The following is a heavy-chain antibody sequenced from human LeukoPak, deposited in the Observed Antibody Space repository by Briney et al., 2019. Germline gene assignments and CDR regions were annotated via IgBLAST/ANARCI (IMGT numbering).Heavy chain of an antibody. Sequence: GASVKVSCKASGHILSDHYMQWVRQAPGEGLEWMGWFNHNSHGLNNYAHKFQGRVTMTSDTSISTAYMELSGLRSDDTAVYFCARGRSHYDSTDYHETGFDYWGQGTLVTVSS. D-gene: IGHD3-22*01. CDR2: FNHNSHGLN. V-gene: IGHV1-2*07. CDR3: ARGRSHYDSTDYHETGFDY. CDR1: GHILSDHY. J-gene: IGHJ4*02.